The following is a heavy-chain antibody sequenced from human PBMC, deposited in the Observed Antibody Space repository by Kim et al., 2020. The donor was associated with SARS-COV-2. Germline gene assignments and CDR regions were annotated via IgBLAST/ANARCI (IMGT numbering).Heavy chain of an antibody. CDR3: ARVSGIAAAGFYFFDY. J-gene: IGHJ4*02. CDR2: IYHSGST. V-gene: IGHV4-38-2*02. CDR1: GYSISSGFY. D-gene: IGHD6-13*01. Sequence: SETLSLTCTVSGYSISSGFYWGWIRQPPGKGLEWIGNIYHSGSTHYNPSLKRRLTISVEASKNQFSLRLNSVTAADTAVYYCARVSGIAAAGFYFFDYWGQGTLVTVSS.